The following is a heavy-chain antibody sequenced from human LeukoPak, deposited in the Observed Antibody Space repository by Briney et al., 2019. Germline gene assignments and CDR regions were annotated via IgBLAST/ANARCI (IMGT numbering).Heavy chain of an antibody. Sequence: GGSLRLSCAASGFTYSDHYMDWVRQAPGKGLEWVACSRNKANSYTTEYAASVRGRFTISSDHSTISLYLQMNRLKTEDTAVYDCAGDVGFTDCGGDCYPQWGQGTLVTVSS. CDR2: SRNKANSYTT. CDR1: GFTYSDHY. D-gene: IGHD2-21*02. J-gene: IGHJ4*02. V-gene: IGHV3-72*01. CDR3: AGDVGFTDCGGDCYPQ.